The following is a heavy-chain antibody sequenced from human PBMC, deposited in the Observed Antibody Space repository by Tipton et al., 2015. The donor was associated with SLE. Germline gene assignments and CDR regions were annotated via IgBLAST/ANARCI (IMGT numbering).Heavy chain of an antibody. Sequence: TLSLTCAVIGWSFSGYYWSWIRQSPGKGLEWIGEVNHLGTIYYNPSLKSRVTISLDTSKSHFSLKLTSVTAADTAVYFCAGGNDLDAFDIWGQGTMVTVSS. D-gene: IGHD3-16*01. J-gene: IGHJ3*02. CDR3: AGGNDLDAFDI. CDR1: GWSFSGYY. V-gene: IGHV4-34*01. CDR2: VNHLGTI.